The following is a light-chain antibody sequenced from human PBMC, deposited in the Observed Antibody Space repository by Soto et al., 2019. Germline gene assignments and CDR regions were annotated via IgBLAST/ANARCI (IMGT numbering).Light chain of an antibody. V-gene: IGKV1-39*01. Sequence: MTQSPLSLPVTPGEPASISCRSSQSLLHSNGYNFLNWYQQKPGKAPQLLIYATSSLQSGVPSRFSGSGSGTDFTLTISSLQPADFATYYCQHSYNIPLTFGQGTRLEIK. CDR3: QHSYNIPLT. J-gene: IGKJ5*01. CDR2: ATS. CDR1: QSLLHSNGYNF.